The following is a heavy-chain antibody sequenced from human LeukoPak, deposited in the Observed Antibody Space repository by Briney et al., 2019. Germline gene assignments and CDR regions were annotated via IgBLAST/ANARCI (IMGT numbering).Heavy chain of an antibody. CDR2: INTNTGNP. D-gene: IGHD3-3*01. Sequence: ASVKVSCKASGYNFTTYAMNWVRQAPGQGLEWMGWINTNTGNPTYAQGLTGRFVFSLDTSVNTAYPQITSLKGEDTAVYYCARGVTYDFWSGKYPAYWFDPWGQGTLVTVSS. V-gene: IGHV7-4-1*02. CDR3: ARGVTYDFWSGKYPAYWFDP. CDR1: GYNFTTYA. J-gene: IGHJ5*02.